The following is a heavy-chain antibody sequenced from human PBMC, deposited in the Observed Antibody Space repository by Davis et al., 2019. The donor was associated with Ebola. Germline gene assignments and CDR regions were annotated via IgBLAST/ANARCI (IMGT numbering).Heavy chain of an antibody. J-gene: IGHJ6*02. V-gene: IGHV1-69*13. CDR2: IIPILDTP. CDR3: ARRPSAVTGTILHGMDV. Sequence: SVTVSCKASRGTFSTYAINWVRQAPAQGLEWMGRIIPILDTPNYAQKFKGRVTITADESTNTAYMELSSLRSEDTAVYYCARRPSAVTGTILHGMDVWGQGTTVSVSS. CDR1: RGTFSTYA. D-gene: IGHD6-19*01.